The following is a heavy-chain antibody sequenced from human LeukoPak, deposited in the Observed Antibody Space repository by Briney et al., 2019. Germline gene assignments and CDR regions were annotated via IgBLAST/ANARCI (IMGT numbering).Heavy chain of an antibody. CDR3: AGRPRAAADWYFDL. Sequence: SVKVSCKASGFTFTSSAMQWVRQARGQRLEWIGWIVVGSGNTNYAQKLQERVTITRDMSTSTAYMELSSLRSEDTAVYYCAGRPRAAADWYFDLWGRGTLVTVSS. J-gene: IGHJ2*01. V-gene: IGHV1-58*02. CDR1: GFTFTSSA. D-gene: IGHD6-13*01. CDR2: IVVGSGNT.